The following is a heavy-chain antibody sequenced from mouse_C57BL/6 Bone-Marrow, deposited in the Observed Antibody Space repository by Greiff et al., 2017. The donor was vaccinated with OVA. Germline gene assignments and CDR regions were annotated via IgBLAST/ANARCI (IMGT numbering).Heavy chain of an antibody. Sequence: EVKLMESGGGLVQPGWSLKLSCAASGFTFSDYYMYWVRQSPEKRLEWVAYISNGGGSTNYPDNVKGRFTISRDNAKNTLYLQMSRLKSEDTAVYYCARHYYSNLYAMDDWGQGTSVTVSS. CDR3: ARHYYSNLYAMDD. CDR1: GFTFSDYY. V-gene: IGHV5-12*01. J-gene: IGHJ4*01. CDR2: ISNGGGST. D-gene: IGHD2-5*01.